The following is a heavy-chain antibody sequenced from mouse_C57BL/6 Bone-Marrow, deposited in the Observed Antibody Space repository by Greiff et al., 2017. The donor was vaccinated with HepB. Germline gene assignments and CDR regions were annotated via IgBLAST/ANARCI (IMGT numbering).Heavy chain of an antibody. CDR1: GYAFSSSW. J-gene: IGHJ4*01. D-gene: IGHD1-1*02. CDR3: ASPYGPDYYAMVY. CDR2: IYPGDGDT. Sequence: QVQLQQSGPELVKPGASVKISCKASGYAFSSSWMNWVKQRPGKGLEWIGRIYPGDGDTNYNGKFKGKATLTADKSSSTAYMQLSSLTSEDSAVYFCASPYGPDYYAMVYWGQGTSVTVSS. V-gene: IGHV1-82*01.